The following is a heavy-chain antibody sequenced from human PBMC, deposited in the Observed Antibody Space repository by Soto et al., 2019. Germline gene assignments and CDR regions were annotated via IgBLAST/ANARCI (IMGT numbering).Heavy chain of an antibody. CDR3: AKAAAGIGGDAFDI. Sequence: GGSLRLSCAASGFTFDDYAMHWVRQAPGKGLEWVSGISWNSGSIGYADSVKGRFTISRDNAKNSLYLQMNSLRAEDTALYYCAKAAAGIGGDAFDIWGQGTMVTVSS. CDR1: GFTFDDYA. CDR2: ISWNSGSI. D-gene: IGHD6-13*01. V-gene: IGHV3-9*01. J-gene: IGHJ3*02.